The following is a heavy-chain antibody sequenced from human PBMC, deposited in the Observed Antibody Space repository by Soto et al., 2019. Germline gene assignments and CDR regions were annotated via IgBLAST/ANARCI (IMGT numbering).Heavy chain of an antibody. D-gene: IGHD3-10*01. J-gene: IGHJ4*02. Sequence: SETLSLTCAVYGGSFSGYYCSWLRQAPGKGLEWIAEINHSVSTNYNPSLMSRVTISMDSSKSQFSLNLGSVTAADTAVYFCARHAGSFGYWGQGTLVTVSS. V-gene: IGHV4-34*01. CDR2: INHSVST. CDR1: GGSFSGYY. CDR3: ARHAGSFGY.